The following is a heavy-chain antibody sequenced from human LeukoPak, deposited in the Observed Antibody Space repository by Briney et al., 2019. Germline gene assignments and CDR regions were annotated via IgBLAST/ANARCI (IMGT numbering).Heavy chain of an antibody. CDR1: GYTFSSYD. D-gene: IGHD5-24*01. V-gene: IGHV1-69*05. J-gene: IGHJ6*03. CDR2: IIPIFGTA. CDR3: ARTTLKTWRDYYYYYLDV. Sequence: SVKVSCKASGYTFSSYDINWVRQAPGQGLEWMGRIIPIFGTANYAQKFQGRVTVTTDESTSTAHMELSSLRSEDTAVYYCARTTLKTWRDYYYYYLDVWGKGTPVTVSS.